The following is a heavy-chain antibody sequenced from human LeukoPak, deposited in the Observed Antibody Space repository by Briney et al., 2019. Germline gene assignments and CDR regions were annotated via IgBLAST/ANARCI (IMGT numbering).Heavy chain of an antibody. V-gene: IGHV1-18*01. D-gene: IGHD6-19*01. Sequence: ASVKVSCKASGYTFTSYGISWVRQAPGQGLEWMGWISAYNGNTNYGQKLQGRVTMTRDTSTSTAYMELRSLRSDGTAVYYCAQSSGWYGEYFQHWGQGNLVTVSS. J-gene: IGHJ1*01. CDR1: GYTFTSYG. CDR3: AQSSGWYGEYFQH. CDR2: ISAYNGNT.